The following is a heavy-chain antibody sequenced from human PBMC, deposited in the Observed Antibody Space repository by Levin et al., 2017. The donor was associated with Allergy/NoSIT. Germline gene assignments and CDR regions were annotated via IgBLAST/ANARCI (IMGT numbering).Heavy chain of an antibody. V-gene: IGHV1-2*02. D-gene: IGHD6-13*01. CDR3: ARGWGYSSDAFDI. CDR1: GYTFTGYY. Sequence: PGESLKISCKASGYTFTGYYMHWVRQAPGQGLEWMGWINPNSGGTNYAQKFQGRVTMTRDTSISTAYMELSRLRSDDTAVYYCARGWGYSSDAFDIWGQGTMVTVSS. CDR2: INPNSGGT. J-gene: IGHJ3*02.